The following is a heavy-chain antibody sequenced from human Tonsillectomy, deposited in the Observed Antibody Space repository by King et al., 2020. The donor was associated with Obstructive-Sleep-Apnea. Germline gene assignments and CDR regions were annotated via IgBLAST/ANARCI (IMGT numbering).Heavy chain of an antibody. CDR3: ARMRVQNGLGGMDV. D-gene: IGHD7-27*01. Sequence: VTLKESGPALVKPTQTLTLTCTFSGFSLSTSGMCVSWIRQPPGKALEWLARIDWYDDKYYSTSLRTRLTISKDTSKNQVVLTMTNMDPVDTATYYCARMRVQNGLGGMDVWGQGTTVTVSS. V-gene: IGHV2-70*11. CDR2: IDWYDDK. CDR1: GFSLSTSGMC. J-gene: IGHJ6*02.